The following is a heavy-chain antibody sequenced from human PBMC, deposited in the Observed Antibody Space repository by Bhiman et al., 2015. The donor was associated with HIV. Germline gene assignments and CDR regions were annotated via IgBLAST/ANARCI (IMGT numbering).Heavy chain of an antibody. CDR1: GFTFSSCE. CDR2: IKQDGSEK. CDR3: ARGPWWLLHYYLDY. Sequence: EVQLVESGGGLVQPGGSLRLSCAASGFTFSSCEMNWVRQAPGKGLEWVANIKQDGSEKYYVDSVKGRFTISRDNAKNSLFLQMNSLRAEDTAVYYCARGPWWLLHYYLDYWGQGTLVTVSS. V-gene: IGHV3-7*03. D-gene: IGHD2-15*01. J-gene: IGHJ4*02.